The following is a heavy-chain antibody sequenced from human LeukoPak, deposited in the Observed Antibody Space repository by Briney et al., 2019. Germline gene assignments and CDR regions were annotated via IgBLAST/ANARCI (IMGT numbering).Heavy chain of an antibody. CDR2: ISGSGGST. Sequence: GSLRLSCAASGFTFSSCAMSWVRQAPGKGLEWVSAISGSGGSTYYAASVKGRFTISRDNSKNTLYLQMNSLRAEDTAVYYCASDWNYVQSVYFDYWGQGTLVTVSS. J-gene: IGHJ4*02. CDR3: ASDWNYVQSVYFDY. CDR1: GFTFSSCA. V-gene: IGHV3-23*01. D-gene: IGHD1-7*01.